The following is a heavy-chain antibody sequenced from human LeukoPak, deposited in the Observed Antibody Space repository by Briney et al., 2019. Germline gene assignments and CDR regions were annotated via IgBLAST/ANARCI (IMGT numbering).Heavy chain of an antibody. CDR3: ARRMYDIGWVLDY. CDR2: INDSGST. V-gene: IGHV4-34*01. Sequence: SETLSLTCAVYGGSLSIYYWSWIRQPPGKGLEWIGEINDSGSTNYSPSLKSRVSISLDTSKNQFSLILRSVTAADTAIYYCARRMYDIGWVLDYWGQGAPVTVSS. CDR1: GGSLSIYY. J-gene: IGHJ4*02. D-gene: IGHD6-19*01.